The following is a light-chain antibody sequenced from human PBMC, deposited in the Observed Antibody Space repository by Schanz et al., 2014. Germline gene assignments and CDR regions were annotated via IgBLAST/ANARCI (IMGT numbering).Light chain of an antibody. CDR2: GAS. V-gene: IGKV3-15*01. CDR1: QSVTTK. CDR3: QQYGSSALT. J-gene: IGKJ4*01. Sequence: EIVMTQSPATLSVSPGERATLSCRASQSVTTKIAWYQQKPGQAPRLLIYGASTRATGIPARFSGSGSGTEFTLTISRLDPEDFAVYYCQQYGSSALTFGGGTKVEIK.